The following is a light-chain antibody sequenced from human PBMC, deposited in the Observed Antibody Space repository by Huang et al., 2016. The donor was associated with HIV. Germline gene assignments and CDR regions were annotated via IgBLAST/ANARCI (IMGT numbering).Light chain of an antibody. J-gene: IGKJ5*01. CDR3: QQYYNWPT. Sequence: EMVLTQSPGTLSVSPGDRATLSCRASQSVGSNLAWYQQKPGQAPRLLIYGATTRATGIPVRFSGSGSGTAFTLTINSLQSEDFAVYYCQQYYNWPTFGQGTRLEIK. V-gene: IGKV3-15*01. CDR1: QSVGSN. CDR2: GAT.